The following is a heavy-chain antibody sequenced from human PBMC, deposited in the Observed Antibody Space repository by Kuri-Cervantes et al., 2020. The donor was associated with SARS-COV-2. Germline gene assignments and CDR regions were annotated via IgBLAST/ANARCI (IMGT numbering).Heavy chain of an antibody. Sequence: GSLRLSCAFYGESFSGYYWNWIRQSPGKGLEWIGEVNHRGSTNYNPSLKSRVTISVDTSKNQFSLKLSSVTAADTAVYYCARRGCSSTSCRAFDPWGQGTPVTVSS. CDR3: ARRGCSSTSCRAFDP. CDR1: GESFSGYY. D-gene: IGHD2-2*01. J-gene: IGHJ5*02. V-gene: IGHV4-34*01. CDR2: VNHRGST.